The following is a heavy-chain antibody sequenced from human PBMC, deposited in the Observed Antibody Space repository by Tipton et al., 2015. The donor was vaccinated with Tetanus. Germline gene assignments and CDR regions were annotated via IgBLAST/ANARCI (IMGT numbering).Heavy chain of an antibody. V-gene: IGHV4-30-4*01. Sequence: TLSLTCIVSGGSFRSGDHYWSWIRQPPGKGLEWIGYIYYSGNSDYNPSLKSRVTLSVDTSNNQFSLKLNSVTAADTAVYYCARLASYSNHLDAWGQGALVTVSS. CDR3: ARLASYSNHLDA. CDR2: IYYSGNS. D-gene: IGHD4-11*01. CDR1: GGSFRSGDHY. J-gene: IGHJ4*02.